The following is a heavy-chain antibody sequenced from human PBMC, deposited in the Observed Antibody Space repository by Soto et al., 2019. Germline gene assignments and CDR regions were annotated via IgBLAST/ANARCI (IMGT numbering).Heavy chain of an antibody. CDR3: ARLVATINGHYFDY. CDR2: IYYSGST. V-gene: IGHV4-39*01. Sequence: SETLSLTCTVSGGSISSSSYYWGWIRQPPGKGLEWIGSIYYSGSTYYNPSLKSRVTISVDTSKNQFSLKLSSVTAADTAVYYCARLVATINGHYFDYWGQGTLVTVSS. CDR1: GGSISSSSYY. D-gene: IGHD5-12*01. J-gene: IGHJ4*02.